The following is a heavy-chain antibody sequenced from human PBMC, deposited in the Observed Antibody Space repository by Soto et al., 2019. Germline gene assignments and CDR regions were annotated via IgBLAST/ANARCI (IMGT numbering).Heavy chain of an antibody. CDR1: GVTIRSDG. V-gene: IGHV3-7*01. CDR2: IKQDGSEE. CDR3: TRDLSSSSAY. J-gene: IGHJ4*02. D-gene: IGHD6-6*01. Sequence: GGSLRLSCAASGVTIRSDGMGWARQAPGKGLEWVANIKQDGSEEYYVDSVRGRFTASRDNAKNSLYLQMNNLRAEDTAVYYCTRDLSSSSAYWGPGTLVTVSS.